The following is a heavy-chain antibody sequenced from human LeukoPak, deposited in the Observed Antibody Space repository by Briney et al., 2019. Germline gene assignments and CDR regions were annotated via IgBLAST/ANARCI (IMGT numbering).Heavy chain of an antibody. D-gene: IGHD5-18*01. CDR3: ARAHRRGYSYGYFDY. J-gene: IGHJ4*02. CDR2: INPSGGST. Sequence: ASVKVSCKASGYTFTSYYMHWVRQAPGQGLEWMGIINPSGGSTSYAQKFQGRVTMTRDTSTSTVYMELSSLRSEDTAVYYCARAHRRGYSYGYFDYWGQGTLVTVSS. CDR1: GYTFTSYY. V-gene: IGHV1-46*01.